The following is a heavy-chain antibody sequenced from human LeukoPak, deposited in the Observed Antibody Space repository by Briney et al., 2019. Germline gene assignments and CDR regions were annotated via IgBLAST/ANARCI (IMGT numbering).Heavy chain of an antibody. CDR2: MNPNSGNT. CDR1: GYTFTSYD. V-gene: IGHV1-8*01. J-gene: IGHJ3*02. D-gene: IGHD2-2*01. CDR3: ASRPYCSSTSCQGNAFDI. Sequence: GASVKVSCKASGYTFTSYDINWVRQATGQGLEWMGWMNPNSGNTGYAQKFQGRVTMTRNTSISTAYMELSSPRSEDTAVYYCASRPYCSSTSCQGNAFDIWGQGTMVTVSS.